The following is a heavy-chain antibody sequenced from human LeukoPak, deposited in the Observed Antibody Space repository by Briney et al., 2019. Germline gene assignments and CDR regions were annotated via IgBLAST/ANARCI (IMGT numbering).Heavy chain of an antibody. J-gene: IGHJ4*02. Sequence: GGSLRLSCAASGFTFSSYAMHWVRQAPGKGLEWVAVISYDGSNKYYADSVRGRFTISRDNSRNTLYLQMNSLRAEDTAVYYCAKDPARGQLGIFDYWGQGALVTVSS. V-gene: IGHV3-30-3*01. CDR2: ISYDGSNK. CDR3: AKDPARGQLGIFDY. CDR1: GFTFSSYA. D-gene: IGHD6-6*01.